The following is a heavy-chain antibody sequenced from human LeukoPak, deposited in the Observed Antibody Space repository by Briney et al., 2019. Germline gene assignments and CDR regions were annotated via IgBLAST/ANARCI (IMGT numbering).Heavy chain of an antibody. D-gene: IGHD3-16*01. CDR3: ASDGGPFDH. CDR1: GIMFSGYW. J-gene: IGHJ4*02. Sequence: PGGSLRLSCTASGIMFSGYWMSWVRQALGKGLEWVANIKQHGTEKYYVDSVKGRFTISRDDAKKSVYLQMNSLRAEDTAVYYCASDGGPFDHWGQGILVTVAS. V-gene: IGHV3-7*01. CDR2: IKQHGTEK.